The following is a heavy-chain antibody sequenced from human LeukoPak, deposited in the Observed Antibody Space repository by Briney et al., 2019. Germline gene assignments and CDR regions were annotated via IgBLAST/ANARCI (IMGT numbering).Heavy chain of an antibody. V-gene: IGHV1-2*06. CDR2: INPVSGGT. CDR3: AREPAAGYNWFDP. CDR1: GYTFSGYY. J-gene: IGHJ5*02. Sequence: ASVKVSCKTSGYTFSGYYIHWVRQDPGQGLEWMGRINPVSGGTNYAQQFQGRVTMTRDTSTSTVYMELSSLRSEDTAVYYCAREPAAGYNWFDPWGQGTLVIVSS. D-gene: IGHD6-25*01.